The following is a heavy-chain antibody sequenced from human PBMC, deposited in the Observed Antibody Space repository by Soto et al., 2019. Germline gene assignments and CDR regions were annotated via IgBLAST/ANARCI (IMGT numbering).Heavy chain of an antibody. Sequence: ASVKVSFKASGCTFSSYAISWVRQAPGQGLEWMGGIIPIFGTANYAQKFQGRVTITADESTSTAYMELSSLRSEDTAVYYCARGTPGGSGYVEFQHWGQGTLVTVS. J-gene: IGHJ1*01. CDR1: GCTFSSYA. CDR2: IIPIFGTA. D-gene: IGHD3-22*01. CDR3: ARGTPGGSGYVEFQH. V-gene: IGHV1-69*13.